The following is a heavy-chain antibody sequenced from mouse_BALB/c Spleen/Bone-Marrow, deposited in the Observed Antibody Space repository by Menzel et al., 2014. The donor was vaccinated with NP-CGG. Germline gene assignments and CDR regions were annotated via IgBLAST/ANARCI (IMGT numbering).Heavy chain of an antibody. J-gene: IGHJ4*01. Sequence: QVQLQQSGAELVKPGASVKLSCKASGYTFTSYYMYWVKQRPGQGLEWIGEINPSNGGTNFNEKFKGKATLTSDKSSSTAYMELSSLTSEDSAVYYCARRWLPYAMDYWGQGTSVTVSS. CDR1: GYTFTSYY. CDR2: INPSNGGT. D-gene: IGHD2-3*01. CDR3: ARRWLPYAMDY. V-gene: IGHV1-53*01.